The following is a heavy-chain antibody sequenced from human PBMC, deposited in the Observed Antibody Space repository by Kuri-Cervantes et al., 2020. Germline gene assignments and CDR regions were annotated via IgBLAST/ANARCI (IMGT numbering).Heavy chain of an antibody. J-gene: IGHJ4*02. CDR3: ARDRHSSSWYADIPFDY. CDR2: FDPEDGET. V-gene: IGHV1-24*01. CDR1: GYTLTELS. Sequence: ASVKVSCKVSGYTLTELSMHWVRQAPGKGLEWMGGFDPEDGETIYAQKFQGRVTMTEDTSTDTAYMELSSLRSDDTAVYYCARDRHSSSWYADIPFDYWGQGTLVTVSS. D-gene: IGHD6-13*01.